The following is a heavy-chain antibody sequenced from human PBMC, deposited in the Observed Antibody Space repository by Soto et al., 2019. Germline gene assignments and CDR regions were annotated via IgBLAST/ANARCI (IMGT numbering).Heavy chain of an antibody. CDR2: INHSGST. CDR3: ARGNMVRGGGSFDP. CDR1: GGSFSGYY. J-gene: IGHJ5*02. Sequence: SETLSLTCAVYGGSFSGYYWSWIRQPPGKGLEWIGEINHSGSTNYNPSLKSRVTISVDTSKNQFSLKLSSVTAADTAVHYCARGNMVRGGGSFDPWGQGTLVTVSS. V-gene: IGHV4-34*01. D-gene: IGHD3-10*01.